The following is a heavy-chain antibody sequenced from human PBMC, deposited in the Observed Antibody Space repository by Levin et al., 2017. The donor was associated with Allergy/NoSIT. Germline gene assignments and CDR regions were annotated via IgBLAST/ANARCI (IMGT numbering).Heavy chain of an antibody. Sequence: SVKVSCKASGGTFSSYAISWVRQAPGQGLEWMGGIIPIFGTANYAQKFQGRVTITADKSTSTAYMELSSLRSEDTAVYYCARGRGERTYYYGSGSYTENAFDIWGQGTMVTVSS. V-gene: IGHV1-69*06. J-gene: IGHJ3*02. D-gene: IGHD3-10*01. CDR3: ARGRGERTYYYGSGSYTENAFDI. CDR2: IIPIFGTA. CDR1: GGTFSSYA.